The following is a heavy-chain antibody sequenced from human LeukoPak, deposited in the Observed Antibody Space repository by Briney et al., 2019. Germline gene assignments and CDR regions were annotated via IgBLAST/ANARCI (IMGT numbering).Heavy chain of an antibody. V-gene: IGHV1-24*01. J-gene: IGHJ5*02. Sequence: ASVKVSCKVSGYTLTELSMHWVRQAPGKGLEWMGDFDPEDGETIYAQKFQGRVTMTEDTSTDTAYMELSSLRSEDTAVYYCATGVAGGNWFDPWGQGTLVTVSS. CDR3: ATGVAGGNWFDP. D-gene: IGHD6-19*01. CDR1: GYTLTELS. CDR2: FDPEDGET.